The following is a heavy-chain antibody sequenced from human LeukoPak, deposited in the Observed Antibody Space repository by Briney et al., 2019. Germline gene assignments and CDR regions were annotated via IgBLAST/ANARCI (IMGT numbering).Heavy chain of an antibody. CDR3: GRGGMMTMVTTV. Sequence: GGSLRLSCAASGFTFTTYWMGWARQAPGKGLEWVASIKQDGSENFYVDSVKGRFTISRDNAKDSLYLQMESLRVEDTAVYYCGRGGMMTMVTTVWGQGTLVTVSS. CDR2: IKQDGSEN. D-gene: IGHD4-17*01. J-gene: IGHJ4*02. CDR1: GFTFTTYW. V-gene: IGHV3-7*03.